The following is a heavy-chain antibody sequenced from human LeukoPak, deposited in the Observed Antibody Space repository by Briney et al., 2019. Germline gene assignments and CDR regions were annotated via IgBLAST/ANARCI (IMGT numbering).Heavy chain of an antibody. D-gene: IGHD4-17*01. CDR2: ISYDGTNK. Sequence: PGGSLRLSCAASGFTFSSYGMHWVRQAPGKGLEWVAVISYDGTNKYYADSVKGRFTISRDNSKNTLYLQLNSLRAEDTAVDYCAKAVEHDYGDPKGNYWGQGTLVTVSS. J-gene: IGHJ4*02. V-gene: IGHV3-30*18. CDR1: GFTFSSYG. CDR3: AKAVEHDYGDPKGNY.